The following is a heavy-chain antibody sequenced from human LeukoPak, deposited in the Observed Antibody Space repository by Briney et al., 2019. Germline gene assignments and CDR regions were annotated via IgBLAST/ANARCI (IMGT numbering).Heavy chain of an antibody. CDR1: GFTFDDYA. D-gene: IGHD6-6*01. CDR2: ISWDSATI. J-gene: IGHJ4*02. Sequence: GGSLRLSCAASGFTFDDYAMHWVRQAPGKGLEWVSGISWDSATIGYADSVKGRFTISRDNANNSLYLQMNSLRAEDTALYYCAKDMREHIAATGLGYWGQGTLVTVSS. CDR3: AKDMREHIAATGLGY. V-gene: IGHV3-9*01.